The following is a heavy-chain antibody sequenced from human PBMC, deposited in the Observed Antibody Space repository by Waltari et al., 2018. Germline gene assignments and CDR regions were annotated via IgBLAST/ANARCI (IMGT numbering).Heavy chain of an antibody. CDR1: GFTFRRFP. V-gene: IGHV3-64*01. J-gene: IGHJ6*02. Sequence: EVQLVESGVGLVQLGGSLRLSCAASGFTFRRFPMWWFGRAPGKGLEYVSSITSNGDNTYYANSVKDRFTISRDNSKNTLYLQMGSLRVEDMAVYFCARRGIEGGSKGLDVWGQGTTVTVSS. D-gene: IGHD1-26*01. CDR2: ITSNGDNT. CDR3: ARRGIEGGSKGLDV.